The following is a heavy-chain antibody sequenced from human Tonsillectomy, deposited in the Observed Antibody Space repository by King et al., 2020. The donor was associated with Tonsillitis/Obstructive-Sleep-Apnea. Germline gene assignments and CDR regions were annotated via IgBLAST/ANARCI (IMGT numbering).Heavy chain of an antibody. CDR1: GDSLTSDW. CDR2: IDPSDSYT. V-gene: IGHV5-10-1*03. CDR3: ARGKGVGRYYYGMDV. Sequence: QLVQSGAEVKEPGESLRLSCKDSGDSLTSDWITWVRQVPGKGLECMGTIDPSDSYTNYRPSFQGHVTISADKSISTAYLQWSSLKASDTAIYYCARGKGVGRYYYGMDVWGQGTTVTVSS. D-gene: IGHD1-1*01. J-gene: IGHJ6*02.